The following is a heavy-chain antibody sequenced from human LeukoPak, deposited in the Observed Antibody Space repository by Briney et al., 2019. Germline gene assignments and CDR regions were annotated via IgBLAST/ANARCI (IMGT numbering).Heavy chain of an antibody. V-gene: IGHV1-2*02. D-gene: IGHD1-26*01. Sequence: ASVKVSCKASGYTFTDYYMHWVRQAPGQGLEWIGWINPLSVGTTYAQRFQGRVTMTRDTSITTAYMDLSRLRSDDTAVYYCARQSPSWFDPWGQGTLVTVSS. J-gene: IGHJ5*02. CDR1: GYTFTDYY. CDR3: ARQSPSWFDP. CDR2: INPLSVGT.